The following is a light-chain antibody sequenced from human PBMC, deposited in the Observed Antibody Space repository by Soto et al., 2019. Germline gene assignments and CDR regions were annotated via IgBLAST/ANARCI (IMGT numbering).Light chain of an antibody. Sequence: EIVLTQSPATLSLSPGERATLSCRASQSVSSNLAWYHQKPGQAPRLLIYDASTRATGIPAEFIGGGSGAAVTITISSLEHEDFAVYYCQQRSNWSPWTFGQGTKVEIK. CDR3: QQRSNWSPWT. V-gene: IGKV3-11*01. CDR2: DAS. CDR1: QSVSSN. J-gene: IGKJ1*01.